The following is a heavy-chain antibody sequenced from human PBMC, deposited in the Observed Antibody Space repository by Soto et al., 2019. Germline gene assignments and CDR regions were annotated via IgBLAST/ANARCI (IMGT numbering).Heavy chain of an antibody. J-gene: IGHJ5*02. Sequence: QVQLVQSGAEVKKPGASVKVACKASGYTFTSYGISWVRQAPGQGLEWMGWISAYNGNTNYAQKLQGRVTMTTDTSTSTAYRELRSLRSDDTAVYYCAREWGRWCGELPNWFDPWGQGTLVTVSS. D-gene: IGHD3-10*01. V-gene: IGHV1-18*01. CDR3: AREWGRWCGELPNWFDP. CDR1: GYTFTSYG. CDR2: ISAYNGNT.